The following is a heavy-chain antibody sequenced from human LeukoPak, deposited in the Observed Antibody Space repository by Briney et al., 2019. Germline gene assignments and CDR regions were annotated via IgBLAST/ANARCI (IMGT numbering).Heavy chain of an antibody. J-gene: IGHJ4*02. CDR2: TNGATGNT. Sequence: EASVKVSCKASEYTFTDYALHWVRQAPGQRLEWMGWTNGATGNTRFSQDFQDRLTITIDTSASTAYMELSSLRSEDTAVYYCARSPGGNARTWLDYWGRGTLVTVSS. V-gene: IGHV1-3*02. D-gene: IGHD1-14*01. CDR1: EYTFTDYA. CDR3: ARSPGGNARTWLDY.